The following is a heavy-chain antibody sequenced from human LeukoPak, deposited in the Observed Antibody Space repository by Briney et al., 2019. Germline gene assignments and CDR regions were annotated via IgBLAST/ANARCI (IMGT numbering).Heavy chain of an antibody. CDR1: GGSISSYH. Sequence: SETLSLTCTVSGGSISSYHWIWIRQPPGKGLEWIGYIYYSGSTNYNPSLKSRVTISVDTSKNQFSLKLSSVTAADTAVYYGARDRSSSGWYSFDYWGPGTLVTVSS. V-gene: IGHV4-59*01. J-gene: IGHJ4*02. D-gene: IGHD6-19*01. CDR3: ARDRSSSGWYSFDY. CDR2: IYYSGST.